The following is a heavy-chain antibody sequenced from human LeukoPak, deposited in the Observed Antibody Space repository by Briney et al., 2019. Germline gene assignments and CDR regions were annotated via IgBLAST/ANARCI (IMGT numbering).Heavy chain of an antibody. CDR3: ASPVEDCGGDCYAEYFQH. Sequence: SVKVSCKASGGTFSSYAISWVRQAPGQGLEWMGGIIPIFGTANYAQKFQGRVTITTDESTSTAYMELSSLRSEDTAVYYCASPVEDCGGDCYAEYFQHWGQGTLVTVSS. CDR2: IIPIFGTA. V-gene: IGHV1-69*05. CDR1: GGTFSSYA. D-gene: IGHD2-21*02. J-gene: IGHJ1*01.